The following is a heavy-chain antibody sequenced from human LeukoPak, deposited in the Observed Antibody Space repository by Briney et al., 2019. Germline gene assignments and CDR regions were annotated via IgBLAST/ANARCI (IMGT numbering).Heavy chain of an antibody. CDR1: GFTISSYW. Sequence: GGSLRLSCAASGFTISSYWLHWVRQAPGKGLEWVSAISGSGGSTYYADSVKGRFTISRDNSKNSLYLQMNSLRAEDTAVYYCASQAGVYYYYMDVWGKGTTVTVSS. CDR2: ISGSGGST. CDR3: ASQAGVYYYYMDV. J-gene: IGHJ6*03. D-gene: IGHD3-10*01. V-gene: IGHV3-23*01.